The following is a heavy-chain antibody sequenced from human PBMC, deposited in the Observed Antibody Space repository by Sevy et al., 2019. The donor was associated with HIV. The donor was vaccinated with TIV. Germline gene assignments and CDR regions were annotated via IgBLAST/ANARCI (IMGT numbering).Heavy chain of an antibody. Sequence: GGSLRLSCAASGFTFSAYWMTWVRQAPGEGLEWMATMKQDGSEKSYLDSVKGRFTISRDNAQNSLYLQMNSLRAEDTALYYCVREGLGGFSYSLDCWGQGTLVTVSS. CDR1: GFTFSAYW. CDR3: VREGLGGFSYSLDC. V-gene: IGHV3-7*01. J-gene: IGHJ4*02. D-gene: IGHD5-18*01. CDR2: MKQDGSEK.